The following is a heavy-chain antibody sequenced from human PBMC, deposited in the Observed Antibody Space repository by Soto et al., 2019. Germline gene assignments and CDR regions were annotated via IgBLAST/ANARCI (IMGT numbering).Heavy chain of an antibody. CDR3: AKDGSSSSLHYYGMDV. Sequence: EVQLLESGGGLVQPGGSLRLSCAASGFTFSSYAMSWVRQAPGKGLEWVSAISGSGGSTYYADSVKGRFTISRDNSKNTLDLQMNSLRAEDTAVYYCAKDGSSSSLHYYGMDVWGQGTTVTVSS. V-gene: IGHV3-23*01. CDR1: GFTFSSYA. J-gene: IGHJ6*02. CDR2: ISGSGGST. D-gene: IGHD6-6*01.